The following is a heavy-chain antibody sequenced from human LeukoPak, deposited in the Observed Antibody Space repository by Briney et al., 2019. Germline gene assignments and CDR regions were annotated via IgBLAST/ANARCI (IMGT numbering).Heavy chain of an antibody. V-gene: IGHV4-34*01. J-gene: IGHJ5*02. CDR3: ASPVGGSYSPIDP. CDR1: GGSFSGYY. D-gene: IGHD1-26*01. CDR2: INHSGST. Sequence: ASETLSLTCAVYGGSFSGYYWSWIRQPPGKGLEWIGEINHSGSTNYNPSLKSRVTISVDTSKNQFSLKLSSVTAADTAVNYCASPVGGSYSPIDPWGQGTLVTVSS.